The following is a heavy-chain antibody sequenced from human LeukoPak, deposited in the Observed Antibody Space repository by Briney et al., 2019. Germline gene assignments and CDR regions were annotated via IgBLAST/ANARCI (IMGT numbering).Heavy chain of an antibody. CDR1: GFTFSSYG. CDR2: IWYDGSNK. D-gene: IGHD6-6*01. J-gene: IGHJ4*02. CDR3: AREYSSSFDY. Sequence: TGGSLRLSCAASGFTFSSYGMHWVRQAPGKRLEWVAVIWYDGSNKYYADSVKGRFTISRDNSKNTLYLQMNSLRAEDTAVYYCAREYSSSFDYWGQGTLVTVSS. V-gene: IGHV3-33*01.